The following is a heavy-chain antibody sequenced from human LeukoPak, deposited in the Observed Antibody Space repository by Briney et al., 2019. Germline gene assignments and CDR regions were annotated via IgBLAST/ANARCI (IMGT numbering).Heavy chain of an antibody. CDR1: GDSITTNSYW. CDR2: IYSSGHN. J-gene: IGHJ5*02. V-gene: IGHV4-39*01. Sequence: SETLSLTCSSSGDSITTNSYWWGWIRQSPGKSLEWIGSIYSSGHNYYNPSLKSRATISADTSKNQYSLRLTSVPAADTAVYYCARRGIWDLQIGNWFDPWGQGILVTVSS. CDR3: ARRGIWDLQIGNWFDP. D-gene: IGHD3-16*01.